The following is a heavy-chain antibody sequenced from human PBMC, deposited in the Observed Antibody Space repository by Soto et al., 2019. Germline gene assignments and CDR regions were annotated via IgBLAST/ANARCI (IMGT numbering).Heavy chain of an antibody. CDR2: INAGNGNT. CDR1: GYTFTSYA. Sequence: ASVKVSCKASGYTFTSYAMHWVRQAPGQRLEWMGWINAGNGNTKYSQKFQGRVTITRDTSASTAYMELSSLRSEDTAVYYCARERPRYSSSLNFDYWGQGTLVTVSS. D-gene: IGHD6-13*01. J-gene: IGHJ4*02. V-gene: IGHV1-3*01. CDR3: ARERPRYSSSLNFDY.